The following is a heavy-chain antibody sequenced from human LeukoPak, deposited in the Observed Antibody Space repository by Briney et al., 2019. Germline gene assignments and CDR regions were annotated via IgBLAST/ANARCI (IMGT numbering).Heavy chain of an antibody. V-gene: IGHV4-59*01. CDR2: IYYSGST. CDR1: GGSISSYY. Sequence: SETLSLTCTVSGGSISSYYWSWIRQPPGKGLEWIGYIYYSGSTNYNPSLKSRVTISVDTSKNQFSLKLSSVTAADTAVYYCARDSDDAFDIWGQGTMVTVSS. CDR3: ARDSDDAFDI. J-gene: IGHJ3*02.